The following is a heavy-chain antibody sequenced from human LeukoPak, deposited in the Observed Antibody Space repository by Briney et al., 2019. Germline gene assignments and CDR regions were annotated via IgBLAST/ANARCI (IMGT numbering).Heavy chain of an antibody. CDR1: GFTFSSYA. V-gene: IGHV3-23*01. D-gene: IGHD3-3*01. CDR3: AKSTYYDFWSGPYFDY. CDR2: ISGSGGST. Sequence: PGGSLRLSCAASGFTFSSYAMCWVRQAPGKGLEWVSAISGSGGSTYYADSVKGRFTISRDNSKNALYLQMSSLRADDTAVYYCAKSTYYDFWSGPYFDYWGQGTLVTVSS. J-gene: IGHJ4*02.